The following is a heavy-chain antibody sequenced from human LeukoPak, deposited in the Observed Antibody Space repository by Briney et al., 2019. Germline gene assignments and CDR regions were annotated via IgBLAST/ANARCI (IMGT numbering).Heavy chain of an antibody. Sequence: ASVKVSCKGSGYTFTGYYMHWVRQAPGQGLEWMGWINPNSGGTNYAQKFQGRVTMTRDTSISTAYMELSRLRSDDTAVYYCARDIVMVTYWFDPWGQGTLVTVSS. V-gene: IGHV1-2*02. CDR3: ARDIVMVTYWFDP. CDR1: GYTFTGYY. CDR2: INPNSGGT. D-gene: IGHD5-18*01. J-gene: IGHJ5*02.